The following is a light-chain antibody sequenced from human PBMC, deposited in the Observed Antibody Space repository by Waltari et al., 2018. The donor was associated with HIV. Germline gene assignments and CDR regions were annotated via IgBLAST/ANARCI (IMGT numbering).Light chain of an antibody. Sequence: QSVLTQPPSASGTPGQRATLSASGGTPNIASKYVFRYQLPPGTAPKPLVYRNDQRPSGVPDRLSGSKSGTSASLAISGLRSEDEADYYCAAWDDSLSGYVFGTGTKVTVL. CDR1: TPNIASKY. CDR3: AAWDDSLSGYV. V-gene: IGLV1-47*01. J-gene: IGLJ1*01. CDR2: RND.